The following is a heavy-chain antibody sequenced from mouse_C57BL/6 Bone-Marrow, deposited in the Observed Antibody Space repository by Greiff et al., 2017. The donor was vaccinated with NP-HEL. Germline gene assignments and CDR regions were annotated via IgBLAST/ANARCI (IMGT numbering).Heavy chain of an antibody. CDR2: IWSGGST. D-gene: IGHD1-1*01. V-gene: IGHV2-2*01. CDR1: GFSLTSYG. Sequence: VHLVESGPGLVQPSQSLSITCTVSGFSLTSYGVHWVRQSPGKGLEWLGVIWSGGSTDYNAAFISRLSISKDNSKSQVFFKMNSLQADDTAIYYCARSHYGSTYFDYWGQGTTLTVSS. CDR3: ARSHYGSTYFDY. J-gene: IGHJ2*01.